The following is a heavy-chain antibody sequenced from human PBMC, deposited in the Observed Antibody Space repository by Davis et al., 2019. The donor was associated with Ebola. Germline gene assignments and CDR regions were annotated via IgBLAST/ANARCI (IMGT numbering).Heavy chain of an antibody. CDR1: EFTFSGYA. CDR3: AKEGDYCGGDCYGSFDY. CDR2: ISGRGTTI. D-gene: IGHD2-21*02. V-gene: IGHV3-23*01. Sequence: PGGSLRLSCAASEFTFSGYAMSWVRQAPGKGLEWVSVISGRGTTIYYADSVKGRFTISRDNSKKTVYLQMNSLRDEDTALYYCAKEGDYCGGDCYGSFDYWGQGTLVSVSS. J-gene: IGHJ4*02.